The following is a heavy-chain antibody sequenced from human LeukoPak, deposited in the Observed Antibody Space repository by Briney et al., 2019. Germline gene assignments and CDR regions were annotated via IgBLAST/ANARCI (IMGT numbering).Heavy chain of an antibody. V-gene: IGHV4-38-2*02. CDR2: IYHSAST. CDR1: GYSISSGYY. Sequence: SETLSLTCTVSGYSISSGYYWGWIRQPPGKGLEWIGSIYHSASTYYNPSLKSRVTISVDTSKNQFSLKLSSVTAADTAVYYCARDPRFMIPDYYFDYWGQGTLVTVSS. D-gene: IGHD3-16*01. J-gene: IGHJ4*02. CDR3: ARDPRFMIPDYYFDY.